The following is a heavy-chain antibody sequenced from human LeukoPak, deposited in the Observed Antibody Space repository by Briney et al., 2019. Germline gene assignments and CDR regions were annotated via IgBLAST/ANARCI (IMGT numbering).Heavy chain of an antibody. J-gene: IGHJ4*02. V-gene: IGHV3-30*03. Sequence: GRSLRLSCAAPGFTFSSYGMHWVRQAPGKGLEWVAVISYDGSNKDFADSLKGRFTISRDNSKNTLYLQMNSLRAEDTAVYYCARDYYDSSGYYQVSYWGQGTLVTVSS. CDR3: ARDYYDSSGYYQVSY. CDR2: ISYDGSNK. D-gene: IGHD3-22*01. CDR1: GFTFSSYG.